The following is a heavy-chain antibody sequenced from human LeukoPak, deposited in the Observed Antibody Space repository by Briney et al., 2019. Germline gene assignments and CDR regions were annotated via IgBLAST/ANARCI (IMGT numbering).Heavy chain of an antibody. D-gene: IGHD2-15*01. J-gene: IGHJ5*02. CDR2: IYHSGST. Sequence: SETLSLTCTVSGGSISSSNWWSWVRQPPGKGLEWIGQIYHSGSTNYNPSLKSRVTISVDKSKNQFSLKLRSVTAADTAVYYCARPLSLGYCSGGSCYGRGAWFDRWGQGTLVTVSS. CDR3: ARPLSLGYCSGGSCYGRGAWFDR. V-gene: IGHV4-4*02. CDR1: GGSISSSNW.